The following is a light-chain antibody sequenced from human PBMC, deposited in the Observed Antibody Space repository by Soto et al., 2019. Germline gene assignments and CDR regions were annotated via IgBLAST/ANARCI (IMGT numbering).Light chain of an antibody. J-gene: IGKJ4*01. V-gene: IGKV1-17*01. CDR2: SAS. Sequence: DIQMTQSPSSLSASVGDRVTITCRASQGIRNDLGWYQQKPGMAPKRLIYSASTLQGGVPSRFSGSASGTEFTLTISSLQPEDFATXYXLXHXMYPLTFGGGTKVEIK. CDR1: QGIRND. CDR3: LXHXMYPLT.